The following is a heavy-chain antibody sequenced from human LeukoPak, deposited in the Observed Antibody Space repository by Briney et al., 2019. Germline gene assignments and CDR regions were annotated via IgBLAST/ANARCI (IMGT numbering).Heavy chain of an antibody. CDR1: GGSISSYY. D-gene: IGHD3-16*01. CDR3: ARVGLAYASSYNWFDP. V-gene: IGHV4-59*01. Sequence: SETLSLTCTVSGGSISSYYWSWIRQPPGKGLEWIGYIYYSGSTNYNPSLKSRVIISVDTSKNQFSLKLSSVTAADTAVYYCARVGLAYASSYNWFDPWGQGTLVTVSS. J-gene: IGHJ5*02. CDR2: IYYSGST.